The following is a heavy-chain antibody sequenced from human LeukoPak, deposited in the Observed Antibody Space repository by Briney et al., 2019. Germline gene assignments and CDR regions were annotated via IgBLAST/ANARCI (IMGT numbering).Heavy chain of an antibody. CDR1: GFTFNTYT. V-gene: IGHV3-48*01. J-gene: IGHJ4*02. Sequence: GGSLRLSCAASGFTFNTYTMNWVRQAPGKGLEWVSYISGSSGIIDYADSVKGRFTTSRDNSKNTLFLQMNSLRAEDTAIYYCAKYGPQDSGSSHFDYWGQGALVTVSS. CDR2: ISGSSGII. CDR3: AKYGPQDSGSSHFDY. D-gene: IGHD1-26*01.